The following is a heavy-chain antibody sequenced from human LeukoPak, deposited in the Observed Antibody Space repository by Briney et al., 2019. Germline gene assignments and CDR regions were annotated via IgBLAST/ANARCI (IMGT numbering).Heavy chain of an antibody. Sequence: GGSLRLSCAASGYSFSRHGMHWVRQAPGKGLEWVAAIWYDGSQKYYADSVKGRFTISRDNPENTGDLQMNSLRAEDTAVYYCARANSLMVRGVISYFDSWGQGTLVTVSS. J-gene: IGHJ4*02. V-gene: IGHV3-33*01. CDR3: ARANSLMVRGVISYFDS. CDR2: IWYDGSQK. D-gene: IGHD3-10*01. CDR1: GYSFSRHG.